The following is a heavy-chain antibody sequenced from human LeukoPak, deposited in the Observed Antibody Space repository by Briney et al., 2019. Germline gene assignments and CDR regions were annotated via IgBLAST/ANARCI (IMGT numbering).Heavy chain of an antibody. CDR3: ARDPSNSSGYHAHFDS. Sequence: GASVNVSCKASGYTFTHHGISWVRQAPGQGLEWMGWISCYNGDTMYAQNVQGRVTMTTDTSTRTAYIELRSLSSDDTAMYYCARDPSNSSGYHAHFDSWGQGTLVTVSS. CDR2: ISCYNGDT. D-gene: IGHD3-22*01. V-gene: IGHV1-18*04. CDR1: GYTFTHHG. J-gene: IGHJ4*02.